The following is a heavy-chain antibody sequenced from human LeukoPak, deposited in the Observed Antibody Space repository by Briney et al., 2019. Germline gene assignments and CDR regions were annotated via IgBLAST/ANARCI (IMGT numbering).Heavy chain of an antibody. CDR1: GFNFFNAW. D-gene: IGHD5-12*01. CDR2: IKSNPDGETT. J-gene: IGHJ4*02. Sequence: GGALRLSCGGSGFNFFNAWMDWVCQDPGKGLECVGLIKSNPDGETTESPGTVKGRFSISRDDSQNTQFLQMNSLKTEDKAVYYCITVSHFVAYWGQGSLVTVSS. CDR3: ITVSHFVAY. V-gene: IGHV3-15*07.